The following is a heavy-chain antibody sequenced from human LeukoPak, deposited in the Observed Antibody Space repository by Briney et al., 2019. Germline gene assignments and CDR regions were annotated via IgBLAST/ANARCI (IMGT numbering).Heavy chain of an antibody. Sequence: ASVKVSCKASGYTFSGYYLHWVRQAPGQGLEWMGWIYPNSGGTNYAQKFQGRVTMTRDTSISTAYMVLTRLRSDDTAVYYGARDYDYYDSSDYYNWFDPWGQGTLVTVSS. V-gene: IGHV1-2*02. J-gene: IGHJ5*02. CDR1: GYTFSGYY. CDR3: ARDYDYYDSSDYYNWFDP. D-gene: IGHD3-22*01. CDR2: IYPNSGGT.